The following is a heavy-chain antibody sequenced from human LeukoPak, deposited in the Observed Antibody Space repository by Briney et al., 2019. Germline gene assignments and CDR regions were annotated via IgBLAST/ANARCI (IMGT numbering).Heavy chain of an antibody. J-gene: IGHJ4*02. D-gene: IGHD6-19*01. V-gene: IGHV1-2*02. CDR1: GYTFTGYY. CDR2: INPNSGGT. CDR3: ARGSVSKVAVAATDY. Sequence: ASVKVSCKASGYTFTGYYMHWVRQAPGQGLEWMGWINPNSGGTNYAQKFQGRVTMTRDTSISTAYMELSRLRSDDTAVYYCARGSVSKVAVAATDYWGQGTLVTVSS.